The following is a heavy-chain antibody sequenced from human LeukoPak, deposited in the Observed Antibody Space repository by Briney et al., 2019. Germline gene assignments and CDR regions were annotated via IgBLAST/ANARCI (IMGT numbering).Heavy chain of an antibody. V-gene: IGHV1-46*01. J-gene: IGHJ4*02. CDR2: INPSGGTT. CDR1: GYTFTSYS. D-gene: IGHD3-3*01. Sequence: ASVKVSCKASGYTFTSYSIHWVRQAPGQGLEWMGIINPSGGTTTYTQKFQGRVTMTRDMSTSTVYMELSSLRSEDTGVYYCARRHPTIFGVVITWGQGTLVTVSS. CDR3: ARRHPTIFGVVIT.